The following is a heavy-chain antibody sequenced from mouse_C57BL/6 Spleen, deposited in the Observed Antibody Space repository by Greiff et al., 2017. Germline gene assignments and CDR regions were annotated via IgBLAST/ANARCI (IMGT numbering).Heavy chain of an antibody. V-gene: IGHV7-3*01. CDR2: IRNKANGYTT. CDR1: GFTFTDYY. Sequence: EVKLMESGGGLVQPGGSLSLSCAASGFTFTDYYMSWVRQPPGKALEWLGFIRNKANGYTTEYSASVKGRFTISRDNSQSILYLQMNALRAEDSATYYCARSPRGSPWYFDVWGTGTTVTVSS. CDR3: ARSPRGSPWYFDV. D-gene: IGHD1-1*01. J-gene: IGHJ1*03.